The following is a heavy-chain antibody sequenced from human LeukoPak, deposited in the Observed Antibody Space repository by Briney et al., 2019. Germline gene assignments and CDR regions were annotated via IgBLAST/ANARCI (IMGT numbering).Heavy chain of an antibody. J-gene: IGHJ6*02. CDR2: ISSSSSYI. CDR3: ARSLRGGIYDGMDV. V-gene: IGHV3-21*01. D-gene: IGHD3-10*01. Sequence: GGSLRLSCAASGFTFSSYSMNWVRQAPGKGLEWVLSISSSSSYIYYADSVKGRFTISRDNAKNSLYLQMNSLRAEDTAVYYCARSLRGGIYDGMDVWGQGTTVTVSS. CDR1: GFTFSSYS.